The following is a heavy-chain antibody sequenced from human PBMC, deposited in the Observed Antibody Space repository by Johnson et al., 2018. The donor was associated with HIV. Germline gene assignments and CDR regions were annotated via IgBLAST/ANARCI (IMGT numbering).Heavy chain of an antibody. D-gene: IGHD5-18*01. V-gene: IGHV3-30-3*01. CDR2: ISYDGSNK. CDR1: GFTFSSYA. J-gene: IGHJ3*02. Sequence: QVQLVESGGGMVQPGRSLRLSCAASGFTFSSYAMHWVRQAPGKGLEWVALISYDGSNKYYADSVKGRFTISRDNSKNTLYLQMNSLRAEDTAVYYCIQLDAFDIWGQGTMVTVSS. CDR3: IQLDAFDI.